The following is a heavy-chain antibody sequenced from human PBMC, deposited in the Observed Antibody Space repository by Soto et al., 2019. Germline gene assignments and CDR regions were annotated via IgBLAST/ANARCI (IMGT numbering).Heavy chain of an antibody. V-gene: IGHV3-21*01. J-gene: IGHJ4*02. Sequence: PGGSLRLSCAASGFTFSSYSMNWVRQAPGKGLEWASSISSSTSYMYYADSVKGRFTISRDNAKNSLYLQMNSLRAEDTAVYYCARDLELAPGIFEYWGQGTLVTLSS. CDR1: GFTFSSYS. CDR3: ARDLELAPGIFEY. D-gene: IGHD1-26*01. CDR2: ISSSTSYM.